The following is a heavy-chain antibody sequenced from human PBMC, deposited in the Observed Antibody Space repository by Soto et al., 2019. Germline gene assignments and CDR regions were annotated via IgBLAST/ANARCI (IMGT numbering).Heavy chain of an antibody. D-gene: IGHD2-8*02. V-gene: IGHV3-30*18. CDR1: GFDFNTYG. J-gene: IGHJ5*02. CDR2: ISFDGGNQ. Sequence: QVQLVQSGGGVVQPGRSLRLSCAASGFDFNTYGLHWVRQAPGKGLEWVAGISFDGGNQYYADSVKGRFTISRDKSNNTLYRKRNSRGAEDGETSYCAKDASFTAAGGGGWFNPWGKGTLV. CDR3: AKDASFTAAGGGGWFNP.